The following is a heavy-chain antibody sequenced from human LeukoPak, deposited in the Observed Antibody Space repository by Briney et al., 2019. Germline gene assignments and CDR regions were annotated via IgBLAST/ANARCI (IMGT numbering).Heavy chain of an antibody. V-gene: IGHV3-23*01. Sequence: GGSLRLSCAASGFTFSDYYMSWIRQAPGKGLEWVSAISGSGGSTYYADSVKGRFTISRDNSKNTLYLQMNSLRAEDTAVYYCAKRHLTRGGIAVASDYWGQGTLVTVSS. CDR3: AKRHLTRGGIAVASDY. CDR1: GFTFSDYY. CDR2: ISGSGGST. D-gene: IGHD6-13*01. J-gene: IGHJ4*02.